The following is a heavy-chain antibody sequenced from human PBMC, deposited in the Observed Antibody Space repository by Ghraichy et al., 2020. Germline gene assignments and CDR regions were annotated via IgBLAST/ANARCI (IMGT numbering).Heavy chain of an antibody. CDR2: ISGNGDST. Sequence: GESLNISCAASGFTFSSYAMHWVRQAPGKGLGYVSVISGNGDSTYYATSVKGRFTISRDNSKNTLYLQMGSLRPDDMAVYYCARGYSGYGNYYYMDVWGKGTTVTVSS. D-gene: IGHD5-12*01. V-gene: IGHV3-64*01. J-gene: IGHJ6*03. CDR1: GFTFSSYA. CDR3: ARGYSGYGNYYYMDV.